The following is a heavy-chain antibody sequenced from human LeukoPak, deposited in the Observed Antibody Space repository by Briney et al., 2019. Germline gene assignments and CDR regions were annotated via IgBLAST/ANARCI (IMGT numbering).Heavy chain of an antibody. CDR2: IYYSGST. V-gene: IGHV4-59*01. CDR1: GGSISSYY. J-gene: IGHJ1*01. CDR3: ARAHDYGGKYFQH. Sequence: SETLSLTCTVSGGSISSYYWSWIRQPPGKGLEWIGYIYYSGSTNYNPSLKSRVTISVDTSKNQFSLKLSSVTAADTAVYYCARAHDYGGKYFQHWGQGTLVTVSS. D-gene: IGHD4-23*01.